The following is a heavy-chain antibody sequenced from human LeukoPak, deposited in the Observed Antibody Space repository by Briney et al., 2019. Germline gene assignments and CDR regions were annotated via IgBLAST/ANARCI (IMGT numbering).Heavy chain of an antibody. D-gene: IGHD3-22*01. CDR3: AKPETYYYDSSGYYYGY. Sequence: EGSLRLSCAASGFTFSSYAMSWVRQAPGKGLEWVSAISGSGGSTYYADSVKGRFTISRDNSKNTLYLQMNSLRAEDTAVYYCAKPETYYYDSSGYYYGYWGQGTLVTVSS. J-gene: IGHJ4*02. CDR1: GFTFSSYA. CDR2: ISGSGGST. V-gene: IGHV3-23*01.